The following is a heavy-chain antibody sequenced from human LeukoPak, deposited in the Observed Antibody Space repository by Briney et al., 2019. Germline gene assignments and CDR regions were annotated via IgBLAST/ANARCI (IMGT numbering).Heavy chain of an antibody. CDR2: IYYSGST. CDR3: ARDLSNRGRDYYYYMDV. V-gene: IGHV4-59*12. D-gene: IGHD7-27*01. Sequence: KASETLSLTCTVSGGSISSYYWSWIRQPPGKGLGWIGYIYYSGSTNYNPSLKSRVTISVDTSKNQFSLKLSSVTAADTAVYYCARDLSNRGRDYYYYMDVWGKGTTVTVSS. CDR1: GGSISSYY. J-gene: IGHJ6*03.